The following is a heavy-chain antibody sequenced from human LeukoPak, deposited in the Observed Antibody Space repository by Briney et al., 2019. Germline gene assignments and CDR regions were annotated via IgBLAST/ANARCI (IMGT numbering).Heavy chain of an antibody. CDR3: ARVASLRFLGY. Sequence: SETLSLTCAVYGGSFSGYYWSWIRQPPGKGLEWIGEINRSGSTNYNPSLKSRVTISVDTSKNQFSLKLSSVTAADTAVYYCARVASLRFLGYWGQGTLVTVSS. CDR1: GGSFSGYY. D-gene: IGHD3-3*01. CDR2: INRSGST. V-gene: IGHV4-34*01. J-gene: IGHJ4*02.